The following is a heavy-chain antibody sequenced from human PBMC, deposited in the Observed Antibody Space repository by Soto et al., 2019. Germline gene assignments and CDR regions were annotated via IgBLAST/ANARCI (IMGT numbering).Heavy chain of an antibody. Sequence: AVKVSCKGSGGTFISYAISWVRQAPGQGLEWGGGIIPIFDTANYAQKFPGSVTIPADDSTSTAYMALSSLRSEDTAVYYCARHDCISSSCYYYYYYGMDVWGQGTTVTVSS. CDR1: GGTFISYA. CDR3: ARHDCISSSCYYYYYYGMDV. CDR2: IIPIFDTA. V-gene: IGHV1-69*13. J-gene: IGHJ6*02. D-gene: IGHD2-2*01.